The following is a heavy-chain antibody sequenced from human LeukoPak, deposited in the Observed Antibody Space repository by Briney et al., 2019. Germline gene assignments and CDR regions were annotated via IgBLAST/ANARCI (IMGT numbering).Heavy chain of an antibody. Sequence: GGSLRLSCAASGFTFSSYSMNWVRQAPGKGLEWVSYISSSGSTIYYADSVKGRFTISRDNAKNSLYLQMNSLRAEDTAVYYCAREVVVPAAMSYYYYYYMDVWGKGTTVTISS. CDR3: AREVVVPAAMSYYYYYYMDV. CDR1: GFTFSSYS. CDR2: ISSSGSTI. D-gene: IGHD2-2*01. J-gene: IGHJ6*03. V-gene: IGHV3-48*04.